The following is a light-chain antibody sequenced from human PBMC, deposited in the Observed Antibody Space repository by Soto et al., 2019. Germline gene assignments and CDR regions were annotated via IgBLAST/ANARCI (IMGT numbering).Light chain of an antibody. V-gene: IGLV2-14*01. J-gene: IGLJ1*01. CDR3: SSYTSSSTLYV. CDR1: SSDVGGYNY. CDR2: EVT. Sequence: QSALTQPASVSGSPGKSITISCTGTSSDVGGYNYVSGYKQHPGKAPKLMIYEVTNRPSGVSNRFSGSKSGNTASLTISGLQAEDDADYYCSSYTSSSTLYVFGTGTKLTVL.